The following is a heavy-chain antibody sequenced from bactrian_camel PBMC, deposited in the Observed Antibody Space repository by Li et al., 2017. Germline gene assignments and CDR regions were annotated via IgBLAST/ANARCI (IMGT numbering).Heavy chain of an antibody. Sequence: HVQLVESGGGSVQAGGSLMLSCEAPRLTGDGYCMAWFRQVPGKEREWVGSVDDGRTRYSDSVKGRATISRDNGLNTLWLKLTNLRLEDTAMYFCARTLSTNWVDCGYWGQGTQVTVS. CDR2: VDDGRT. CDR3: ARTLSTNWVDCGY. CDR1: RLTGDGYC. J-gene: IGHJ6*01. D-gene: IGHD1*01. V-gene: IGHV3S55*01.